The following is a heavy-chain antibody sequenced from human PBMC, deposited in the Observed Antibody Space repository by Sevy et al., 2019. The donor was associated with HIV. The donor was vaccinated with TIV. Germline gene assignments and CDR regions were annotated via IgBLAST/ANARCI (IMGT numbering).Heavy chain of an antibody. Sequence: GGSLRLSCAASGFTFTSYGIHWVRQAPGKGLECVAKISFDEKYKYYAESVKGRFTMSRDISKNTVFLEMNSLRPDDTGVYYCAKVLGFGSGYDYAFDFWGQGTMVTVSS. J-gene: IGHJ3*01. CDR2: ISFDEKYK. CDR3: AKVLGFGSGYDYAFDF. V-gene: IGHV3-30*02. D-gene: IGHD5-12*01. CDR1: GFTFTSYG.